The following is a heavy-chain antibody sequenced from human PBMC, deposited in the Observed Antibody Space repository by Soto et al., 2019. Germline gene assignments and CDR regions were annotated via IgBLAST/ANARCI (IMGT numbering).Heavy chain of an antibody. Sequence: PGGSLRLSCSASGFTFSEYSMHWVRQAPGRGIQYVSTISSDGDITYYADSVKGRFTISRDNSKNTLYLQMNSLRPEDTAVYYCVKVSTFYDILTGYYSTNFFDPWGQGTLVTVSS. D-gene: IGHD3-9*01. CDR2: ISSDGDIT. V-gene: IGHV3-64D*06. J-gene: IGHJ5*02. CDR3: VKVSTFYDILTGYYSTNFFDP. CDR1: GFTFSEYS.